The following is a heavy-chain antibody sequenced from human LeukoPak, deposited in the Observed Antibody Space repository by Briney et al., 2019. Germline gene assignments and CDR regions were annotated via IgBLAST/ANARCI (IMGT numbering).Heavy chain of an antibody. V-gene: IGHV4-38-2*02. J-gene: IGHJ5*02. CDR3: ARHGSNYHSGTYYTFDP. CDR1: GYSISSGYY. Sequence: SETLSLTCTVTGYSISSGYYWGWIRQPPGKGLEWIGNIYHSGSTYYNPSLKRRVTISVDTSKNQFSLKLSSVTAADTAVYYCARHGSNYHSGTYYTFDPWGQGALVTVSS. D-gene: IGHD3-10*01. CDR2: IYHSGST.